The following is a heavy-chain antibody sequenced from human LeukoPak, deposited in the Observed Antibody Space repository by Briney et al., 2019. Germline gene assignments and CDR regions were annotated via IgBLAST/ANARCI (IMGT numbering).Heavy chain of an antibody. Sequence: GGSLRLSCAVSGFTFSDYYMSWIRQPPGKGLEWVAYISSRGSTIFHADAVKGRFTISRANDKNSLYLQMNSRRAEDTAVYYCARGGDGYSYFDYWGQGTLVTVSS. CDR3: ARGGDGYSYFDY. CDR1: GFTFSDYY. V-gene: IGHV3-11*01. CDR2: ISSRGSTI. D-gene: IGHD5-24*01. J-gene: IGHJ4*02.